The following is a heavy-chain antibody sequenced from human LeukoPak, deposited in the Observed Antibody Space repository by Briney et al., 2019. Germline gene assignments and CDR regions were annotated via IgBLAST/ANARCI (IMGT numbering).Heavy chain of an antibody. V-gene: IGHV3-21*01. D-gene: IGHD4/OR15-4a*01. CDR2: ISSSSSYI. CDR3: ARDMVAGWSFFDY. Sequence: GGSLRLSCAASGFTFSSYSMNWVRQAPGKGLEWVSSISSSSSYIYYADSVKGRLTIPRGNAKNSLYLQMNSLRAEDTAVYYCARDMVAGWSFFDYWGQGTLVTVSS. J-gene: IGHJ4*02. CDR1: GFTFSSYS.